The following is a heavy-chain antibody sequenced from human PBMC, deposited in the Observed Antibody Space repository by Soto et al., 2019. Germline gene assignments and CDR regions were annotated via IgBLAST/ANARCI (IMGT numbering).Heavy chain of an antibody. CDR2: IIPIFGTA. D-gene: IGHD1-26*01. CDR1: GGTFSSYA. CDR3: ASDYVGDDLTVTTGEFGRL. V-gene: IGHV1-69*13. Sequence: ASVKVSCKASGGTFSSYAISWVRQAPGQGLEWMGGIIPIFGTANYAQKFQGRVTITADESTSTAYMELSSLRSEDTAVYYCASDYVGDDLTVTTGEFGRLWGQGTLVTVSS. J-gene: IGHJ4*02.